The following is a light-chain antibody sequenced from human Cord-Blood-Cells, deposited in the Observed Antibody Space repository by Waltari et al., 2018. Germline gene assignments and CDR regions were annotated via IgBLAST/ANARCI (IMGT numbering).Light chain of an antibody. CDR1: SSNIGSNT. J-gene: IGLJ3*02. Sequence: QSVLTQPPSASGTPGQRVTISCSGSSSNIGSNTVNWYQQLPGTAPKLLIYSNNRRPAGVPDRFSGSKSDNSASLAISGLQSEDEADYYCAAWDDSLNGPVFGGGTKLTVL. V-gene: IGLV1-44*01. CDR3: AAWDDSLNGPV. CDR2: SNN.